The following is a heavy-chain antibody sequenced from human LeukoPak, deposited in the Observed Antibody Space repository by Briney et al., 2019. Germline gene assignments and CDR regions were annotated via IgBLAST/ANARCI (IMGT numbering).Heavy chain of an antibody. D-gene: IGHD3-22*01. CDR3: AKDRYDSSGYEHYYFDY. V-gene: IGHV3-7*01. J-gene: IGHJ4*02. CDR2: INQDGSEK. CDR1: GFTFDDYW. Sequence: GGSLRLSCGASGFTFDDYWMSWVRQAPGQGLEWVANINQDGSEKYYLDSAKGRFTISRDNARNSLYLQVNSLRAEDTAVYYCAKDRYDSSGYEHYYFDYWGQGTLVTVSS.